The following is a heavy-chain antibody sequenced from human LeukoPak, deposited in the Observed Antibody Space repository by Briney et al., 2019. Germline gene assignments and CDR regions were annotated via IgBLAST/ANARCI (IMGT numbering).Heavy chain of an antibody. CDR2: TRYDGSNK. V-gene: IGHV3-30*02. Sequence: GGSLRLSCAASGFTFSSYAMHWVRQAPGKGLEWVAFTRYDGSNKDYADSVKGRFTISRDNSKNTLYLQMNSLRAEDTAVYYCAKTRGYCSGGTCSYMDVWGKGTTVTVSS. CDR3: AKTRGYCSGGTCSYMDV. J-gene: IGHJ6*03. D-gene: IGHD2-15*01. CDR1: GFTFSSYA.